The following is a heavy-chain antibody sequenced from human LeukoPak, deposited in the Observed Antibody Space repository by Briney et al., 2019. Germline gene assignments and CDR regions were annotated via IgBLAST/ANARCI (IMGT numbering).Heavy chain of an antibody. D-gene: IGHD2-2*01. CDR1: CDSTSSSNYY. CDR3: ARYRRGIVVVPSADWYFDL. J-gene: IGHJ2*01. CDR2: IYYSGST. V-gene: IGHV4-39*01. Sequence: SKTLSLTCTVSCDSTSSSNYYWGWIRQPPGKGLEWIASIYYSGSTYYNPSLKSRVTISVDMSKNQFSLRLSSVTAADTAVYYCARYRRGIVVVPSADWYFDLWGRGTLVTVSS.